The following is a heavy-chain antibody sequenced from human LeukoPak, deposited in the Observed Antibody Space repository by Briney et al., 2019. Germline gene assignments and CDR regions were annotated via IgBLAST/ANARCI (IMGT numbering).Heavy chain of an antibody. CDR2: IIPIFGTA. V-gene: IGHV1-69*13. CDR3: VSVVVAAMVPTY. J-gene: IGHJ4*02. CDR1: GGTFSSYA. Sequence: VASVKVSCKASGGTFSSYAISWVRQAPGQGLEWMGGIIPIFGTANYAQKFQGRVTITADESTSTAYMELSSLRSEDTAVYYCVSVVVAAMVPTYWGQGTLVTVSS. D-gene: IGHD2-15*01.